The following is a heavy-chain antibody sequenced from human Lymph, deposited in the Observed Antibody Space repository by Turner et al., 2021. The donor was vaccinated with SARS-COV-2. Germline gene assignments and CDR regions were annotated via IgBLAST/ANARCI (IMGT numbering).Heavy chain of an antibody. CDR3: AKDPGYCSGGSCYSRTYFDF. V-gene: IGHV3-43*02. J-gene: IGHJ4*02. D-gene: IGHD2-15*01. Sequence: VQLVESGGGVVVPGGSLRPSCAASGYTLHDYAMHRVRQGPGKGLEWVSLISGDGGGRYYADSVKGRFTITRDNSKNSLSLQMNSLRAEDTALYYCAKDPGYCSGGSCYSRTYFDFWGQGTLVTVSA. CDR1: GYTLHDYA. CDR2: ISGDGGGR.